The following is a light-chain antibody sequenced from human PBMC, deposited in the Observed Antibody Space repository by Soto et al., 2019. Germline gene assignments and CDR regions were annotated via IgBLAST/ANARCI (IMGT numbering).Light chain of an antibody. Sequence: QSVLTQPASVSGSPGQSITISCPGTSSDIGGYNYVSWYQQHPGKVPKLMIFEVSNRPSGLSYRFSGSKSGNTASLTISGLQAEDEDDYYSSSYTGSSTLYLFGTGTKVTVL. CDR1: SSDIGGYNY. J-gene: IGLJ1*01. V-gene: IGLV2-14*01. CDR2: EVS. CDR3: SSYTGSSTLYL.